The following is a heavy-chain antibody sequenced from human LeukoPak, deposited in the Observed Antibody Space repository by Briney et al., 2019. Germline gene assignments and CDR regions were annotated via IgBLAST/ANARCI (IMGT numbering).Heavy chain of an antibody. CDR1: GFTFSSYW. CDR3: ARDRHFWSGYYYYYYGMDV. Sequence: GGSLRLSCAASGFTFSSYWMSWVRQAPGEGLEWVANIKQDGSEKYYVDSVKGRFTISRDNAKNSLYLQMNSLRAEDTAVYYCARDRHFWSGYYYYYYGMDVWGQGTTVTVSS. V-gene: IGHV3-7*01. J-gene: IGHJ6*02. CDR2: IKQDGSEK. D-gene: IGHD3-3*02.